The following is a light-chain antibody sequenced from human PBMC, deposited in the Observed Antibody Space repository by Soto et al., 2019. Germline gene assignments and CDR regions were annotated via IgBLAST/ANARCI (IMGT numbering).Light chain of an antibody. CDR1: QSVSSN. CDR2: GAS. Sequence: EIVMTQSPATLSVSPGERATLSCRASQSVSSNLAWYQQKPGQAPRLLIYGASTRATGIPARFSGSGSGTGFTLTISSLEPEDFAVYYCQQRSNWWTFGQGTKVDIK. J-gene: IGKJ1*01. V-gene: IGKV3-11*01. CDR3: QQRSNWWT.